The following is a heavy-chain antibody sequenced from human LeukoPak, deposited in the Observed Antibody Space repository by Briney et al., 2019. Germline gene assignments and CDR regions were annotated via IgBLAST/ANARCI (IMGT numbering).Heavy chain of an antibody. J-gene: IGHJ5*02. V-gene: IGHV2-5*02. Sequence: SGPTLVNPTQTLTLTCTFSGFSLATTGVGVGWVRQPPGKALEYLAVIYWDDDTRYSPSLRSRLTITADTSKNQVVLSMTDMDPEDTATYYCAHVDLRKYYYSSGSYYPNWFDPWGQGTLVTVSS. CDR3: AHVDLRKYYYSSGSYYPNWFDP. CDR2: IYWDDDT. CDR1: GFSLATTGVG. D-gene: IGHD3-10*01.